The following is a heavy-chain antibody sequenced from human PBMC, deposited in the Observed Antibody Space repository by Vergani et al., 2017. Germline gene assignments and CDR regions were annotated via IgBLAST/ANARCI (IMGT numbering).Heavy chain of an antibody. Sequence: QITLKESGPTLVKPTQTLTLTCTFSGFSLSTSGVGVGWIRQPPGKALEWLALIYWDDDKRYSPSLKSRLTITKDTSKNQVVLTMTNMDPVDTATYYCAHRLVWFGELDSDAFDIWGQGTMVTASS. CDR3: AHRLVWFGELDSDAFDI. CDR2: IYWDDDK. CDR1: GFSLSTSGVG. D-gene: IGHD3-10*01. J-gene: IGHJ3*02. V-gene: IGHV2-5*02.